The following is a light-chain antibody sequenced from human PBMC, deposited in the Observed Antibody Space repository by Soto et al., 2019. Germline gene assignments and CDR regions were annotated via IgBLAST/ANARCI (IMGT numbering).Light chain of an antibody. Sequence: EFVFTQSPGTLSLSPGERATLSCRASQTVRNNYLAWYQQKPGQAPRLLIYDASSRAIGIPDRFSGSGSGTDFTLTISRLDPEDFAVYFCQQYGSSPRTFGQGTKV. V-gene: IGKV3-20*01. CDR3: QQYGSSPRT. CDR1: QTVRNNY. CDR2: DAS. J-gene: IGKJ1*01.